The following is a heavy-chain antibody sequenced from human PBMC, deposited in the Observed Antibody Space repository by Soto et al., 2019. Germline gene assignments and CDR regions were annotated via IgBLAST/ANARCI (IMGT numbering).Heavy chain of an antibody. Sequence: SEPLSLTCTVSGGSISSYYWSWIRQPPGKGLEWIGYIYYSGSTNYNPSLKSRVTISVDTSKNQFSLKLSSVTAADTAVYYCARATYGFLEWLSTYYYYMDVWGKGTTVTVS. CDR1: GGSISSYY. CDR2: IYYSGST. CDR3: ARATYGFLEWLSTYYYYMDV. V-gene: IGHV4-59*01. J-gene: IGHJ6*03. D-gene: IGHD3-3*01.